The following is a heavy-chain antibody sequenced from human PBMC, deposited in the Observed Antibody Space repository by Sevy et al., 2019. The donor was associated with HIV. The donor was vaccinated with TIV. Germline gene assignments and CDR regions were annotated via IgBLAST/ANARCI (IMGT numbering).Heavy chain of an antibody. CDR3: ARAHYNYFDT. J-gene: IGHJ4*02. D-gene: IGHD3-9*01. Sequence: ASAKVSCKGSGYTFTNYGLIWVRQAPGHGLEYMGRINTNSGNPTFVPGFAGRFVFSLDTSVSTAFLQIDSLKAEDTALYYCARAHYNYFDTWGQGSLVTVSS. V-gene: IGHV7-4-1*01. CDR1: GYTFTNYG. CDR2: INTNSGNP.